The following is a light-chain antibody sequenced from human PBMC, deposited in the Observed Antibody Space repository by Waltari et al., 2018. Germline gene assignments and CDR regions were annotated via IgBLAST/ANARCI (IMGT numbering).Light chain of an antibody. CDR1: RSNIGHNA. V-gene: IGLV1-36*01. CDR2: SDD. Sequence: QSVLTQPPSVSEDPRQRVAISCSGSRSNIGHNAVNWYLQVPGKAPKLLTYSDDLLPSGVSGRFPGSRSGNSASLALSGLQAEDEGYYYCAKWDNTLSGWVFGGGTRLTVL. CDR3: AKWDNTLSGWV. J-gene: IGLJ3*02.